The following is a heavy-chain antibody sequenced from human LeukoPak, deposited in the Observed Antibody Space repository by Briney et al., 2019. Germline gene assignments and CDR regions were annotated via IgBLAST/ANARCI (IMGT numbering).Heavy chain of an antibody. V-gene: IGHV2-5*02. CDR1: GFSVSTSGVG. D-gene: IGHD2-21*02. CDR2: IYWDDDK. CDR3: ARYAKGGVVTAMGVDY. J-gene: IGHJ4*02. Sequence: ESGPTLVNPTQTLTLTCTFSGFSVSTSGVGVGWIRQPPGKALEWLALIYWDDDKRYSTSLKSRLTINKDTSKNQVVLTMTNMDPVDTATYYCARYAKGGVVTAMGVDYWGQGSLVTVSS.